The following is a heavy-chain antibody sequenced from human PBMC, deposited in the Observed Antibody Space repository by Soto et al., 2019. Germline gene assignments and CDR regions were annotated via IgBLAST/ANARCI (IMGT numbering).Heavy chain of an antibody. J-gene: IGHJ6*03. CDR1: GGSISSGDYY. Sequence: SETLSLTCTVSGGSISSGDYYWSWIRQPPGKGLEGIGYIYYSGSTNYNPSLKSRVTISVDTSKNQFSLKLSSVTAADTAVYYCARVPRITIFGVVSYYYYYMDVWGKGTTVTVSS. CDR3: ARVPRITIFGVVSYYYYYMDV. D-gene: IGHD3-3*01. CDR2: IYYSGST. V-gene: IGHV4-30-4*01.